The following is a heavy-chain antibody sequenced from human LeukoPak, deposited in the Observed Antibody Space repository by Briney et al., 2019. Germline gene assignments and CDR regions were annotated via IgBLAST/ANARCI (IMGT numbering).Heavy chain of an antibody. V-gene: IGHV3-21*01. Sequence: GGSLRLSCAASGFTFSNFAMTWVRQAPRKGLEWVSSIVGSSSTYYADSLKGRFTISRDNAKNSLYLQMNSLRAEDTAVYYCARIGAGSPRDYWGQGTLVTVSS. D-gene: IGHD6-13*01. CDR2: IVGSSST. CDR1: GFTFSNFA. J-gene: IGHJ4*02. CDR3: ARIGAGSPRDY.